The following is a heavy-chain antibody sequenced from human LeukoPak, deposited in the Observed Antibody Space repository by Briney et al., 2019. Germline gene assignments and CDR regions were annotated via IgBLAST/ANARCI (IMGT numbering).Heavy chain of an antibody. CDR2: IYYSGST. D-gene: IGHD3-22*01. CDR1: GGSISSSSYY. Sequence: SETLSLTCTVSGGSISSSSYYWSWIRQPPGKGLEWIGYIYYSGSTNYNPSLKSRVTISVDTSRNQFSLKLSSVTAADTAVYYCARPTYDSSGYLSFDYWGQGILVTVSS. V-gene: IGHV4-61*05. CDR3: ARPTYDSSGYLSFDY. J-gene: IGHJ4*02.